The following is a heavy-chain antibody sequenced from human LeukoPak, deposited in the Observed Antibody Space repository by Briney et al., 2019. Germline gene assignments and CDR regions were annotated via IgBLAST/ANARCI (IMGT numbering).Heavy chain of an antibody. Sequence: SETLSLTCTVTGDSISGSSYYWCWIRQSRGRGLEWVGSIHYSGNTQYNPTLKSRLSTSVATSRNQFSLKLSSVTAADTAVYCCARQRRVRGANYYMDVWGKGTTVTISS. CDR1: GDSISGSSYY. V-gene: IGHV4-39*01. D-gene: IGHD3-10*01. CDR2: IHYSGNT. J-gene: IGHJ6*03. CDR3: ARQRRVRGANYYMDV.